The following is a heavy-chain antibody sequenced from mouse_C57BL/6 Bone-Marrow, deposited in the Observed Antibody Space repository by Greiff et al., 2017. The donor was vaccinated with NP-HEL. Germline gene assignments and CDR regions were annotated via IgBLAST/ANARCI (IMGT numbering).Heavy chain of an antibody. Sequence: QVQLKESGAELVKPGASVQISCKASGYAFSSYWMNWVKQRPGKGLEWIGQIYPGGGDTNYNGKFKGKATLPATKSSRTAYMQLSSLTSEDSAVYFCARPITTVVAPHYAMDYWGQGTSVTVSA. D-gene: IGHD1-1*01. CDR2: IYPGGGDT. J-gene: IGHJ4*01. CDR3: ARPITTVVAPHYAMDY. V-gene: IGHV1-80*01. CDR1: GYAFSSYW.